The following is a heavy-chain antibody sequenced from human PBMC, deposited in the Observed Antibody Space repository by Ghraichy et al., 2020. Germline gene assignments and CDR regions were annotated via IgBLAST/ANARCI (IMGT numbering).Heavy chain of an antibody. J-gene: IGHJ4*02. Sequence: GGSLRLSCTASGFTFTSYEMNWVRQAPGKGLEWISYISSSGTIFYFADSVKGRFTVSRDNAKNSLYLQMNSLRVEDTAVYYCARDPLGFMVWGFDHWGQGTLVTVSS. CDR1: GFTFTSYE. D-gene: IGHD3-3*01. V-gene: IGHV3-48*03. CDR3: ARDPLGFMVWGFDH. CDR2: ISSSGTIF.